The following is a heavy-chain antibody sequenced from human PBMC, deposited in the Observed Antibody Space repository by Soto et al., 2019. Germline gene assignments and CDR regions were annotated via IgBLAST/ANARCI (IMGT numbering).Heavy chain of an antibody. CDR3: VRTISNLDY. J-gene: IGHJ4*02. Sequence: GGSLRLSCAASGFTFATYGMTWVRQSPGKGLEWVSSILCSGVTTYADTRKGRFTISRDNSKNTLHLHMSSLRAEDTAVYYCVRTISNLDYWGQGTLVTVSS. CDR2: ILCSGVTT. D-gene: IGHD1-7*01. V-gene: IGHV3-23*01. CDR1: GFTFATYG.